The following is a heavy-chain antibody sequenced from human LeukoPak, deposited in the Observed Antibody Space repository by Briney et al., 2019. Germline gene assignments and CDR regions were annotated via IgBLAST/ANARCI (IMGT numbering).Heavy chain of an antibody. CDR2: ISGSGGST. Sequence: GGSLRLSCAASGFTFSSYAMTWVRQAPGKGLEWVSTISGSGGSTYYADSVKGRFTISRDNSKNTLYLQMNSLRAEDTAVYYCGKNDGNLPYYYYYMDVWGKGTTVTVSS. CDR3: GKNDGNLPYYYYYMDV. J-gene: IGHJ6*03. CDR1: GFTFSSYA. D-gene: IGHD1-1*01. V-gene: IGHV3-23*01.